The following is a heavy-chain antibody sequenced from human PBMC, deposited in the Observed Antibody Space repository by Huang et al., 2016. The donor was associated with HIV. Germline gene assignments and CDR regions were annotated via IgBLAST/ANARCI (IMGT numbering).Heavy chain of an antibody. J-gene: IGHJ5*02. CDR3: VPGPGYYDSSGYRLSWFDP. CDR1: GFSLSTSGVG. D-gene: IGHD3-22*01. V-gene: IGHV2-5*01. CDR2: IYGNDDK. Sequence: QITLKESGPTLVKPTQTLTLTCTFSGFSLSTSGVGVGWLRQPPGKALEWLALIYGNDDKRYSPSLKSSLTITQDNSKNQLVLTRTNMDPVETATYDCVPGPGYYDSSGYRLSWFDPWGQGTLVTVSS.